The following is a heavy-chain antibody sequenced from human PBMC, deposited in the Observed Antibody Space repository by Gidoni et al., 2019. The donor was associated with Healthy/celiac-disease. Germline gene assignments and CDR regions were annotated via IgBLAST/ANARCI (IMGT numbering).Heavy chain of an antibody. V-gene: IGHV3-30-3*01. CDR3: ARVQLPISIYYYYGMDV. J-gene: IGHJ6*02. Sequence: QVQLVESGGGVVQPGRSLRLSCAASGFTFSSYAMHWVRQAPGKGLEWVAVISYDGSNKYYADSVKGRFTISRDNSKNTLYLQMNSLRAEDTAVYYCARVQLPISIYYYYGMDVWGQGTTVTVSS. CDR2: ISYDGSNK. CDR1: GFTFSSYA. D-gene: IGHD2-2*01.